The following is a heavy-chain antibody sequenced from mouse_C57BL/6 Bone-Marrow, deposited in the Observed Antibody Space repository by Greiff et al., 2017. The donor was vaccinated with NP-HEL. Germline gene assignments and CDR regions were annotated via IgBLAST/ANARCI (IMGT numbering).Heavy chain of an antibody. CDR2: ISNLAYSI. D-gene: IGHD2-1*01. J-gene: IGHJ2*01. CDR1: GFTFSDYG. CDR3: ARGGYGNYGPFDY. Sequence: EVKLVESGGGLVQPGGSLKLSCAASGFTFSDYGMAWVRQAPRKGPEWVAFISNLAYSIYYADTVTGRFTTSRENAKNTLYLEMSSLRSEDTAMYYCARGGYGNYGPFDYWGQGTTLTVSS. V-gene: IGHV5-15*01.